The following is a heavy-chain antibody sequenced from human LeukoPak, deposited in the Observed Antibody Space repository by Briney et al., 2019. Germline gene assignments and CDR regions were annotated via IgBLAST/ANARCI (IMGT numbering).Heavy chain of an antibody. CDR1: GDNVSINSAA. J-gene: IGHJ5*02. V-gene: IGHV6-1*01. CDR2: TYYKSQWYT. Sequence: SQTLSLTFAISGDNVSINSAAWNWIRHSPSRGLGWLGRTYYKSQWYTHYAVSVKSRITINPDTSKNQFSLHLNSVTPEDPAVYYCAREEDLVRWFDLWGQGTLVTVSS. CDR3: AREEDLVRWFDL. D-gene: IGHD6-6*01.